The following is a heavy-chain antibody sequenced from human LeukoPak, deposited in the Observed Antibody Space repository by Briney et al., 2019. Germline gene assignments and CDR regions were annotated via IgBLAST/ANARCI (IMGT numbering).Heavy chain of an antibody. CDR1: GYTFTSYD. D-gene: IGHD2-15*01. Sequence: ASVKVSFKASGYTFTSYDTNWVRQATGQGLEWMGWMNPNSGNTGYAQKFQGRVTMTRNTSISTAYMELSSLRSEDTAVYYCARELMCGGSCEQHEWGQGTLVTVSS. V-gene: IGHV1-8*01. CDR3: ARELMCGGSCEQHE. J-gene: IGHJ4*02. CDR2: MNPNSGNT.